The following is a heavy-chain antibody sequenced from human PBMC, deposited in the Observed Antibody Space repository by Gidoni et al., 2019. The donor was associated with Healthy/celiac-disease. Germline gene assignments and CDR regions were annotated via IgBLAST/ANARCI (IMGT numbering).Heavy chain of an antibody. D-gene: IGHD6-13*01. CDR3: ARREKFPSSDSSWYPDYYYGMDV. Sequence: EVQLVQSGAEVKKPGESLKISCKGSGYSFTSYCIGWLRQMPGKGLEWMGIIYPGDSDTRYSPSFQGQVTISADKSISTAYLQWSSLKASDTAMYYCARREKFPSSDSSWYPDYYYGMDVWGQGTTVTVSS. CDR2: IYPGDSDT. J-gene: IGHJ6*02. V-gene: IGHV5-51*03. CDR1: GYSFTSYC.